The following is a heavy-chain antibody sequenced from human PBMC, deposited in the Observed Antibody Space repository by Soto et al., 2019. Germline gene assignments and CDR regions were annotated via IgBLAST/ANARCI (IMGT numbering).Heavy chain of an antibody. J-gene: IGHJ2*01. D-gene: IGHD1-26*01. CDR1: GFTFSSYS. Sequence: EVQLVESGGGLVKPGGSLRLYCAASGFTFSSYSMNWVRQAPGKGLEWVSSISSSSSYIYYADSVKGRFTISRDNAKNSLYLQMNSLRAEDTAVYYCAREGSYYDGYFDLWGRGTLVTVSS. CDR2: ISSSSSYI. CDR3: AREGSYYDGYFDL. V-gene: IGHV3-21*01.